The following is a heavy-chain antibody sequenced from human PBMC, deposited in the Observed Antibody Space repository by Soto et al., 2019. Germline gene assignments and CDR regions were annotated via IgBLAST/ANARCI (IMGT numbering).Heavy chain of an antibody. Sequence: VGSLRLSCAASGFTFSNYEMNWVRQAPGKGLEWVSYISSSGSTIYCADSVKGRFTISRDNARNSLFLQMNSLRAEDTAVYYCAREDPSDYWGQGTLVTVSS. V-gene: IGHV3-48*03. CDR3: AREDPSDY. CDR2: ISSSGSTI. J-gene: IGHJ4*02. CDR1: GFTFSNYE.